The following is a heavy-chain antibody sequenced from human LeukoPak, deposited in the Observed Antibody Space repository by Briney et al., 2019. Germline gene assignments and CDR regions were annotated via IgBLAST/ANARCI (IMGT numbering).Heavy chain of an antibody. CDR2: ISSSVSTI. CDR1: GFTFSDYY. J-gene: IGHJ6*02. CDR3: AKETGYDGNYQPIDYYYGMDV. V-gene: IGHV3-11*01. D-gene: IGHD4-17*01. Sequence: GGSLRLSCAASGFTFSDYYMSWIRQAPGKGREWVSYISSSVSTIYYADSVKGRFTISRDNAKNSLYLQMNSLRAEDTALYYCAKETGYDGNYQPIDYYYGMDVWGQGTTVTVSS.